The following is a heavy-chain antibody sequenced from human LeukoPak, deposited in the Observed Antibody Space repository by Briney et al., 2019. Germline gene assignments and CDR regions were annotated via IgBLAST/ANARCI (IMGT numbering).Heavy chain of an antibody. D-gene: IGHD1-26*01. Sequence: SVKVSCKASGGTFSSYAISWVRQAPGQGLEWMGGIIPIFGTANYAQKFQGRVTITADESTSTAYMELSSLRSGDTAVYYCARGVGATTHYFDYWGQGTLVTVSS. CDR1: GGTFSSYA. CDR2: IIPIFGTA. CDR3: ARGVGATTHYFDY. V-gene: IGHV1-69*13. J-gene: IGHJ4*02.